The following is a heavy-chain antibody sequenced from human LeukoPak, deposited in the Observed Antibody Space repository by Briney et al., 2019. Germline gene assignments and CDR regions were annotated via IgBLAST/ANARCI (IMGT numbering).Heavy chain of an antibody. CDR2: INHSGST. J-gene: IGHJ3*02. Sequence: SETLSLTYTVSGGSISGYYWSWIRQPPGKGLEWIGEINHSGSTNYNPSLKSRVTISVDTSKNQFSLKLSSVTAADTAVYYCARGKYYYDSSAPRPYGFDIWGQGTMVTVSS. CDR3: ARGKYYYDSSAPRPYGFDI. V-gene: IGHV4-34*01. D-gene: IGHD3-22*01. CDR1: GGSISGYY.